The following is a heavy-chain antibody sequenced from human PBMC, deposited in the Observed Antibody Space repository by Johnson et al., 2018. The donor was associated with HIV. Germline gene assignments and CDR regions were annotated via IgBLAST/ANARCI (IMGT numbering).Heavy chain of an antibody. CDR2: ISSSGSTI. V-gene: IGHV3-48*01. J-gene: IGHJ3*02. D-gene: IGHD1-26*01. Sequence: EVQLVESGGGVVQPGGSLRLSCAASGFTFNKYWMSWVRQAPGKGLEWVSYISSSGSTIYYADSVKGRFTISRDNSKNTLYLQMNSLRAEDTALYYCARLIVGAPGAFDIWGQGTMVTVSS. CDR1: GFTFNKYW. CDR3: ARLIVGAPGAFDI.